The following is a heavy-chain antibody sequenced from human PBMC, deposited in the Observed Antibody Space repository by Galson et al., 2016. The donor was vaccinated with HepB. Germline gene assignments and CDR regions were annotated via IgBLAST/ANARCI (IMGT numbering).Heavy chain of an antibody. CDR1: GFTFNIYW. D-gene: IGHD4-17*01. J-gene: IGHJ4*02. V-gene: IGHV3-7*03. CDR2: INQDGSEK. Sequence: SLRLSCAASGFTFNIYWMSWVRQAPGKWLEWVANINQDGSEKYYVDPVKGRFTIPRDNGKNSLYLQMNSLRAEDTAVYYCASGRQPTVTTSSYFDYWGQGTLVTVSS. CDR3: ASGRQPTVTTSSYFDY.